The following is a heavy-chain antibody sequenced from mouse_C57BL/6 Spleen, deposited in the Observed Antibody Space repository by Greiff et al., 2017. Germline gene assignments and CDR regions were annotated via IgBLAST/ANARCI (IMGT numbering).Heavy chain of an antibody. Sequence: EVQGVESVAELVRPGASVKLSCTASGFNIKNTYMHWVKQRPEQGLEWIGRIDPANGNTKYAPKFQGKATITADTSSNTAYLQLSSLTSEDTAIYYCARGWTAQATPYFDYWGQGTTLTVSS. CDR2: IDPANGNT. V-gene: IGHV14-3*01. D-gene: IGHD3-2*02. CDR3: ARGWTAQATPYFDY. J-gene: IGHJ2*01. CDR1: GFNIKNTY.